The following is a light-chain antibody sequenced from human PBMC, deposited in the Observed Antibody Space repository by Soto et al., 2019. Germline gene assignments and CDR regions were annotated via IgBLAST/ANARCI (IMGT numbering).Light chain of an antibody. CDR1: NIGGKS. J-gene: IGLJ2*01. CDR2: YDS. V-gene: IGLV3-21*04. CDR3: QVWDSSSDHVV. Sequence: SYELTQPPSVSVAPGKTARITWGGNNIGGKSVHWYQQKPGQAPVLVIYYDSDRPSGIPERFSGSNSGNTATLTISRVEAGDEADYYCQVWDSSSDHVVFGGGTKLTVL.